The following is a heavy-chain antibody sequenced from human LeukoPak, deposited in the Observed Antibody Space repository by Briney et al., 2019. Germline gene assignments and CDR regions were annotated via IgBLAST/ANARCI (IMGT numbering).Heavy chain of an antibody. Sequence: SETLSLTCAVYGGSFSGYYWSWIRQPPGKGLEWIGEINHSGSTNYNPSLKSRVAISVDTSKNQFSLKLSSVTAADTAVYYCARTTYYYDSSGLDAFDIWGQGTMVTVSS. CDR3: ARTTYYYDSSGLDAFDI. J-gene: IGHJ3*02. V-gene: IGHV4-34*01. CDR1: GGSFSGYY. CDR2: INHSGST. D-gene: IGHD3-22*01.